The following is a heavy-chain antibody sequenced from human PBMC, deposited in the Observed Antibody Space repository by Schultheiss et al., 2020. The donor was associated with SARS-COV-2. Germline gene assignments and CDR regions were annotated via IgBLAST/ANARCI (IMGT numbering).Heavy chain of an antibody. V-gene: IGHV3-11*04. D-gene: IGHD6-19*01. CDR1: GFTFSDYY. CDR2: ISSSGSTI. CDR3: ARIPLRSSGWYYHYYYGMDV. Sequence: GGSLRLSCAASGFTFSDYYMSWIRQAPGKGLEWVSYISSSGSTIYYADSVKGRFTISRDNAKNSLYLQMNSLRAEDTAVYYCARIPLRSSGWYYHYYYGMDVWGQGTTVTVSS. J-gene: IGHJ6*02.